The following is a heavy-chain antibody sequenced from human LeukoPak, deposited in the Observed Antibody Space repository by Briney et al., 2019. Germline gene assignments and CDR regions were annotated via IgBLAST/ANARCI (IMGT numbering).Heavy chain of an antibody. CDR1: GGSISSGGYY. D-gene: IGHD3-16*02. Sequence: SETLSLTCTVSGGSISSGGYYWSWIRQPPGKGLEWIGYIYHSGSTYYNPSLKSRVTISVDRTKNQFSLKLSSVTAADTAVYYCAGGVWGSYRSRRFDPWGQGTLVTVSS. CDR2: IYHSGST. V-gene: IGHV4-30-2*01. CDR3: AGGVWGSYRSRRFDP. J-gene: IGHJ5*02.